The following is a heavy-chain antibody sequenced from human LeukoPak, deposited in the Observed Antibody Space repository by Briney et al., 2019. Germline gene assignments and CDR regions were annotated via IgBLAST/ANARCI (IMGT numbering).Heavy chain of an antibody. CDR1: GFTVSSNY. J-gene: IGHJ4*02. D-gene: IGHD2-15*01. CDR3: ARDHCSGGSCYSAY. V-gene: IGHV3-53*01. CDR2: IYSGGST. Sequence: PGGSLRLSCAASGFTVSSNYMTWVRQAPGKGLEWVSVIYSGGSTNYADSVKGRFTISRDNSKNTLYLQMNSLRAEDTAVYYCARDHCSGGSCYSAYWGQGTQVTVSS.